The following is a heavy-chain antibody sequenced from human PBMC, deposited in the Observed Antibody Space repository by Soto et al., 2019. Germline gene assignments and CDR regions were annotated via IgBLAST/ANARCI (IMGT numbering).Heavy chain of an antibody. CDR2: ISASGGGT. J-gene: IGHJ2*01. D-gene: IGHD2-21*02. CDR3: AKRANCGGDCYPSYWYFDL. Sequence: EVPLLESGGGVAQPGGSLRLSCAASGFSFSTYAMSWVRQAPGKGLEWVASISASGGGTNHADSVKGRFTISRDNSKNTLYLQMNSLRAEDTAVYYCAKRANCGGDCYPSYWYFDLWGRGTLVTVSS. V-gene: IGHV3-23*01. CDR1: GFSFSTYA.